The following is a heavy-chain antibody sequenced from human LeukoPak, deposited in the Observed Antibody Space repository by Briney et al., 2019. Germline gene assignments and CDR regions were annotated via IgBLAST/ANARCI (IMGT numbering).Heavy chain of an antibody. CDR3: ARVVFGSQLLPDS. CDR2: INPNSGDT. CDR1: GYIFTSYY. Sequence: ASMKVSCKASGYIFTSYYIHWVRQAPGQGLEWMGWINPNSGDTIYAQNFQGRVTITRDTSISTAYMGLSSLRSDDTAMYYCARVVFGSQLLPDSWGQGTLVTVSS. J-gene: IGHJ5*01. V-gene: IGHV1-2*02. D-gene: IGHD1-26*01.